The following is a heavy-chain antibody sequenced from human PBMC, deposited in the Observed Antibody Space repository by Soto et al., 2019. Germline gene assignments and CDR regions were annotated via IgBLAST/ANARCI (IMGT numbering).Heavy chain of an antibody. CDR2: ISGSGGST. D-gene: IGHD4-4*01. CDR1: GFTFSSYA. J-gene: IGHJ5*02. V-gene: IGHV3-23*01. Sequence: SVGSLRLSCAASGFTFSSYAMSWVRQAPGKWLEWVSAISGSGGSTYYADSVKGRFTISRDNSKNALYLQMNSLRAEDTAVYYCAKDRGLQYHRWFDPWGQGTLVTVSS. CDR3: AKDRGLQYHRWFDP.